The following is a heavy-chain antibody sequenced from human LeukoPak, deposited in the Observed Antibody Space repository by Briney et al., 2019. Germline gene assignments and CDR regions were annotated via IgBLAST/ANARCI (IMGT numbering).Heavy chain of an antibody. D-gene: IGHD3-10*01. V-gene: IGHV4-34*01. CDR3: ARLHGYIWFGEFQPYYFDY. J-gene: IGHJ4*02. Sequence: SETLSLTCTVSGGSISSYYWSWIRQPPGKGLEWIGEINHSGSTNYNPSLKSRVTISVDTSKNQFSLKLSSVTAADTAVYYCARLHGYIWFGEFQPYYFDYWGQGTLVTVSS. CDR1: GGSISSYY. CDR2: INHSGST.